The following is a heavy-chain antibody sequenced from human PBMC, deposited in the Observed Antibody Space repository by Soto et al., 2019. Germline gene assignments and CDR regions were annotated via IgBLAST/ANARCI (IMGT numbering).Heavy chain of an antibody. V-gene: IGHV3-30-3*01. J-gene: IGHJ3*02. CDR2: VLYDGSEK. CDR1: GITFSNYG. Sequence: QVQLVESGGGVVQPGGSLRLSCAASGITFSNYGMHWVRQAPGKGLEWVAVVLYDGSEKYYADSVKGRFTISSDNSKNTLYLQMNSLRVEDTAAYYWAREIARNIAFDIWGQVTMVTVAS. CDR3: AREIARNIAFDI. D-gene: IGHD1-1*01.